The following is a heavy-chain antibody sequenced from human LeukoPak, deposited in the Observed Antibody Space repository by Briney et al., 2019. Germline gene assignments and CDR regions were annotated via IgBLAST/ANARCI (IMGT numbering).Heavy chain of an antibody. V-gene: IGHV3-7*01. Sequence: GGSLRLSCAGSGFTFRSYWMHWVRQAPGKGLEWVANIKQDGSEKYYVDSVKGRFTISRDNANDSVYLQMNSLRAEDTAVYYCARRYFDWFLGAGGSLDIWGQGTMVAVSS. CDR1: GFTFRSYW. D-gene: IGHD3-9*01. CDR2: IKQDGSEK. J-gene: IGHJ3*02. CDR3: ARRYFDWFLGAGGSLDI.